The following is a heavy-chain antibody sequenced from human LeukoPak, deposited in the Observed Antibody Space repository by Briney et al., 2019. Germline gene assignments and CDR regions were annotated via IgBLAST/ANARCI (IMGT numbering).Heavy chain of an antibody. CDR3: ARDYYDSSLYLGF. J-gene: IGHJ4*02. CDR1: GGSITSAHHH. Sequence: PSQTLSLTCTVSGGSITSAHHHWYWIRQPAGKGLECIGHIYTRGSTKYNPSLKSRITISIDTSKNQFSLELRSVTAADTARYYCARDYYDSSLYLGFWGPGTLVTVSS. CDR2: IYTRGST. V-gene: IGHV4-61*09. D-gene: IGHD3-22*01.